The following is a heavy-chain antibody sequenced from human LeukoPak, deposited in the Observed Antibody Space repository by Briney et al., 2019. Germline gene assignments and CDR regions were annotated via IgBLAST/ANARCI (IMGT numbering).Heavy chain of an antibody. D-gene: IGHD2-15*01. Sequence: PGGSLRLSCAASGLTFSNYWIHWVRQAPGEGLEWVSAISGSGGSTYYADSVKGRFTISRDNSKNTLYLQMNSLRAEDTAVYYCAKIYCSGGSCYYDAFDIWGQGTMVTVSS. V-gene: IGHV3-23*01. CDR3: AKIYCSGGSCYYDAFDI. CDR1: GLTFSNYW. J-gene: IGHJ3*02. CDR2: ISGSGGST.